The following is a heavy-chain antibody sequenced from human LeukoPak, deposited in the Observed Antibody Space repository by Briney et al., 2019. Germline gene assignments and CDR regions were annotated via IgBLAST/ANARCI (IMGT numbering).Heavy chain of an antibody. CDR2: INPSGGST. CDR1: GYTFTSYY. CDR3: ARSIVSSGPYYFDY. V-gene: IGHV1-46*01. D-gene: IGHD6-19*01. J-gene: IGHJ4*02. Sequence: ASVKVSCKASGYTFTSYYMHWVRQAPGQGLQWIRIINPSGGSTSYGQKFQGRVIMTRDTSTSTVYMELSSLRSEDTAVYFCARSIVSSGPYYFDYWGQGTLVTVSS.